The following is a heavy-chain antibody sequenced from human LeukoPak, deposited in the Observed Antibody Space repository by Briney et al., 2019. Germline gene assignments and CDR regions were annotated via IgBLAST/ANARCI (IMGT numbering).Heavy chain of an antibody. V-gene: IGHV3-23*01. CDR2: ISGSGGST. D-gene: IGHD5-18*01. Sequence: RGCLRLSCAASGFTFSSYAMSWVRQAPGKGLEWVSAISGSGGSTYHADSVKGRFTISRDTSKNTLYLQMNSLRAEDTAVYYCAKDPPLMKQRWLPYDAFGTWGQGTMVTVSS. J-gene: IGHJ3*02. CDR3: AKDPPLMKQRWLPYDAFGT. CDR1: GFTFSSYA.